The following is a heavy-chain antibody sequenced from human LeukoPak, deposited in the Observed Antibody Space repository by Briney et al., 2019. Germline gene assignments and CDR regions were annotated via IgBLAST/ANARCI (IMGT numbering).Heavy chain of an antibody. CDR3: ARVRPYSGTWSAYPGNAFDI. V-gene: IGHV1-8*01. CDR2: MNPNSGNT. CDR1: GYTFTSYD. Sequence: WASVKVSCKASGYTFTSYDINWVRQATGQGLEWMGWMNPNSGNTGYAQKFQGRVTMTRNTSISTAYMELSSLRSEDTAVYYCARVRPYSGTWSAYPGNAFDIWGQGTMVTVSS. D-gene: IGHD6-13*01. J-gene: IGHJ3*02.